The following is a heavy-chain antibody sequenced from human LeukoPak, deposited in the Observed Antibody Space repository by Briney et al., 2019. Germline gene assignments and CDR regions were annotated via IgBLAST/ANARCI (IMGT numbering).Heavy chain of an antibody. D-gene: IGHD3-10*01. V-gene: IGHV3-74*01. CDR1: GFTFSSYS. J-gene: IGHJ5*02. CDR3: ARDKFTSGESWFDP. Sequence: GGSLRLSCAASGFTFSSYSMTWVRQAPGKGLVWVSRINSDESSTAYADSVKGRFTISRDNAKNTLYLQMNSLRAEDTAIYYCARDKFTSGESWFDPWGQGTLVTVSS. CDR2: INSDESST.